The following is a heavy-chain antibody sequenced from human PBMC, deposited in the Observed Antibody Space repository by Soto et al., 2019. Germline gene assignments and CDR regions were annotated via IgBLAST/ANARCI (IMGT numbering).Heavy chain of an antibody. Sequence: QVQLVESGGGVVQPGRSLRLSCAASGFTFSSYAMHWVRQAPGKGLEWVAVISYDGSNKYYADSVKGRFTISRDNSKNTLYLQMNSLRAEDTAVYYCESRHYGSHQGFDYWGQGTLVTVSS. CDR3: ESRHYGSHQGFDY. V-gene: IGHV3-30-3*01. CDR1: GFTFSSYA. J-gene: IGHJ4*02. D-gene: IGHD3-10*01. CDR2: ISYDGSNK.